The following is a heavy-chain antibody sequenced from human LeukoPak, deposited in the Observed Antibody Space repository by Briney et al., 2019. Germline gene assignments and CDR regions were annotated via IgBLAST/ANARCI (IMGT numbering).Heavy chain of an antibody. CDR2: TYYRSKWYN. CDR1: GDSLSTNSAA. V-gene: IGHV6-1*01. CDR3: AREKEQGLAYDAFDI. Sequence: SQTLSLTCAISGDSLSTNSAAWDWIRHPPSRGCEWLGRTYYRSKWYNDYAESVKSRITINPDTSKNQFSLQLNSVTPEDTAVYYCAREKEQGLAYDAFDIWGQGTMVTVPS. D-gene: IGHD1/OR15-1a*01. J-gene: IGHJ3*02.